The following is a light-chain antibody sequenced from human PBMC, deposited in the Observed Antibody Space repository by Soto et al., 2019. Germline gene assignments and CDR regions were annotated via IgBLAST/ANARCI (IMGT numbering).Light chain of an antibody. V-gene: IGKV1-5*03. CDR2: RAS. CDR1: QSISSW. J-gene: IGKJ1*01. Sequence: DIQMTQSPSTLSASVGDRVTITCRASQSISSWLAWYQKKPGKAPILLIYRASSLESGVPSRFSGSESGTEFTLTISSLQPDDCATYYCQQYNSSPLTFGQGTKVEIK. CDR3: QQYNSSPLT.